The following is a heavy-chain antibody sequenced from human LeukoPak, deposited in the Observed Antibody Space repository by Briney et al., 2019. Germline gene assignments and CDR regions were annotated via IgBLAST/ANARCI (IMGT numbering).Heavy chain of an antibody. CDR3: AKGSYGDHPHWFDT. CDR1: GFPFRSYA. Sequence: GGSLRLSCAASGFPFRSYAMGWVRRPPGKGLEWVSFVSATGERRDYADSVRGRFSISRINSENTLSLQMNSLRADDTVMYFCAKGSYGDHPHWFDTWGPGTLVTVS. D-gene: IGHD4-17*01. V-gene: IGHV3-23*01. J-gene: IGHJ5*01. CDR2: VSATGERR.